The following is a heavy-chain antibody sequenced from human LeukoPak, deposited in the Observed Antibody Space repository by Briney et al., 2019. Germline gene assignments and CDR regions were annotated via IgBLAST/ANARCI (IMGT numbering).Heavy chain of an antibody. Sequence: ASVKVSCKASGYTFTGYYMHWVRQAPGQGLEWMGWINPNSGGTNYAQKFQGRVTMTRDTSISTAYMELSRLRSDDTAVYYCARVPDYSNYYMDVWGKGTTATVSS. J-gene: IGHJ6*03. CDR2: INPNSGGT. V-gene: IGHV1-2*02. D-gene: IGHD4-11*01. CDR3: ARVPDYSNYYMDV. CDR1: GYTFTGYY.